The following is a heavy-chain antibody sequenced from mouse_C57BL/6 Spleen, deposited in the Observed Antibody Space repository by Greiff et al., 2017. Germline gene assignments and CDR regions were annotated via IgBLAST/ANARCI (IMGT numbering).Heavy chain of an antibody. CDR1: GYTFTSYW. CDR3: ASINYYGSSYWYFDV. J-gene: IGHJ1*03. V-gene: IGHV1-74*01. CDR2: IHPSDSDT. D-gene: IGHD1-1*01. Sequence: QVQLQQPGAELVKPGASVKVSCKASGYTFTSYWMHWVKQRPVQGLEWIGRIHPSDSDTNYNQKFKGKATLTVDKSSSTAYMQLSSLTSEDSAVYYFASINYYGSSYWYFDVWGTGTTVTVSS.